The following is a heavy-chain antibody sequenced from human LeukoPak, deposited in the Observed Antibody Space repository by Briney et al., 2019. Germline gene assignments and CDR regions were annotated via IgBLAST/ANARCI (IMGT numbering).Heavy chain of an antibody. CDR3: ARERYYDFWSGYPAHFDY. J-gene: IGHJ4*02. CDR1: GFTFSDYY. CDR2: ISSSGVTI. V-gene: IGHV3-11*04. D-gene: IGHD3-3*01. Sequence: GGSLRLSCAASGFTFSDYYMSWIRQAPGKGGEGVSYISSSGVTIYYAYSVNGRFTISRDNSKNTLYLQMNSLRAEDTAVYYCARERYYDFWSGYPAHFDYWGQGTLVTVSS.